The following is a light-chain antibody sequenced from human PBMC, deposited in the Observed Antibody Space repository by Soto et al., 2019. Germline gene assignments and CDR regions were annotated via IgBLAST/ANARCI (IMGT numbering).Light chain of an antibody. V-gene: IGKV3-15*01. CDR3: QQYDIWPWT. Sequence: EIVMTQSPGTLSVSPGEGATLSCRARQSVRSNLSWYQQKPGQAPRLLIFGSFTRAPGVPSGFSGSGSGTEFTLTISSLQSEDFALYYCQQYDIWPWTFGQGTKVDIK. CDR1: QSVRSN. CDR2: GSF. J-gene: IGKJ1*01.